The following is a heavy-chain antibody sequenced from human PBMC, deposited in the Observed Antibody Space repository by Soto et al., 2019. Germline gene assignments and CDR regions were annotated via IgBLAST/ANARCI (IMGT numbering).Heavy chain of an antibody. D-gene: IGHD2-15*01. CDR2: ISAYNGNT. CDR3: ARGSRGYWRGGSGQLTMSPFDY. Sequence: ASVKVSCKASGYTFTSYGISWVRQAPGQGLEWMGWISAYNGNTNYAQKLQGRVTMTTDTSTSTAYMELRSLRSDDTAVYYCARGSRGYWRGGSGQLTMSPFDYWGQVTLVTVAS. CDR1: GYTFTSYG. V-gene: IGHV1-18*01. J-gene: IGHJ4*02.